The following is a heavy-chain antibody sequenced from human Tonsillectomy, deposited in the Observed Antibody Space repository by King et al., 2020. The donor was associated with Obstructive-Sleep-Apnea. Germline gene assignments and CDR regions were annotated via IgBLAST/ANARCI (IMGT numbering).Heavy chain of an antibody. V-gene: IGHV3-30*04. Sequence: VQLVESGGGVVQPGRSLRLSCAASGFTFSSYAMHWVRQAPGKGLEWVAVISYDGSNKYYADSVKGRFTISRDNSKNTLYLQMNSLRAEDTAVYYCAGPGAGGAGTTFLGYGMDVWGQGTTVTVSS. D-gene: IGHD4-17*01. CDR1: GFTFSSYA. J-gene: IGHJ6*02. CDR2: ISYDGSNK. CDR3: AGPGAGGAGTTFLGYGMDV.